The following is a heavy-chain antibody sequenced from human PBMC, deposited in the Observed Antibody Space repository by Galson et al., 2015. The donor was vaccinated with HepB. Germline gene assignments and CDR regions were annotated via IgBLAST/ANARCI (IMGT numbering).Heavy chain of an antibody. D-gene: IGHD6-19*01. CDR2: IYWDDDN. V-gene: IGHV2-5*02. CDR1: GFSLTSNAVG. J-gene: IGHJ4*02. CDR3: AHGSGWLFDY. Sequence: PALVKPTQTLTLTCTFSGFSLTSNAVGVGWIRQPPGKALEWLALIYWDDDNHYSPSLKSRLSITKDTSKNQVVLTMTNMDPVGTATYYCAHGSGWLFDYWGQGTLVTVSS.